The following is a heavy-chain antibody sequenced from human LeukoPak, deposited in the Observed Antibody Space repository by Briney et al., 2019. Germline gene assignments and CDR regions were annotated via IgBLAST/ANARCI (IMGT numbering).Heavy chain of an antibody. CDR3: ARHSQASCYYDSSGHRPYYYYYMDV. CDR1: GYRFTSYW. V-gene: IGHV5-51*01. D-gene: IGHD3-22*01. CDR2: IYPGDSDT. J-gene: IGHJ6*03. Sequence: GESLKISCKGSGYRFTSYWIGWVRQMPGKGLEWMGIIYPGDSDTRYSPSFQGQVTISADKSISTAYLQWSSLKASDTAMYYCARHSQASCYYDSSGHRPYYYYYMDVWGKGTTVTVSS.